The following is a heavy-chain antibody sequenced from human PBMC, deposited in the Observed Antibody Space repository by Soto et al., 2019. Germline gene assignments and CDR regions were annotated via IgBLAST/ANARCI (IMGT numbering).Heavy chain of an antibody. CDR2: ISAYNGNT. CDR3: ARDSYCSGGSCYRGYFDY. D-gene: IGHD2-15*01. V-gene: IGHV1-18*01. Sequence: QVQLVQSGAEVKKPGASVKVSCKASGYTFTSYGISWVRQAPGQGLEWMGWISAYNGNTNYAQKRKGRVTMTTDTSTSTAYMELRSLRSDDTAVYYCARDSYCSGGSCYRGYFDYWGQGTLVTVSS. CDR1: GYTFTSYG. J-gene: IGHJ4*02.